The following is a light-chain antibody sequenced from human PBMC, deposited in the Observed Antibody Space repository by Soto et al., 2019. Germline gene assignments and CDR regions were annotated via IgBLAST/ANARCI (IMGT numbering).Light chain of an antibody. V-gene: IGKV3-15*01. Sequence: EIVITQSPATLSVSPGERATLSCRASENVNSNVAWWYQQKPGKAPRLLIYDASTRDTGIPARFSGRGSGTEFTLTISSLQSEDFEVYYCQKYNDWPWTFGQGTKVDIK. CDR3: QKYNDWPWT. CDR1: ENVNSN. J-gene: IGKJ1*01. CDR2: DAS.